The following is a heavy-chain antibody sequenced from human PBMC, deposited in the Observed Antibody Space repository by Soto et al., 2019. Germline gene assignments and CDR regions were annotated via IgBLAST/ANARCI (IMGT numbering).Heavy chain of an antibody. CDR2: INPNSGGT. CDR1: GYSFTGYY. Sequence: QVQLVQSGAEVKKPGASVKVSCKASGYSFTGYYIHWVRQAPGQGLEWMGWINPNSGGTNYAQKFQGRVTMTRDTFISTAYMDLSRLRSDDTAVYYCAREAATYTRSAEGGGMDVWGQGTTVTVSS. D-gene: IGHD2-2*02. V-gene: IGHV1-2*02. CDR3: AREAATYTRSAEGGGMDV. J-gene: IGHJ6*02.